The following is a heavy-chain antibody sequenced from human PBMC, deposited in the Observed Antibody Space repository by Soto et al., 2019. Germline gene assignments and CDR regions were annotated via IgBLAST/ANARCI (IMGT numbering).Heavy chain of an antibody. CDR3: AKKYYYDSSGYWVDY. J-gene: IGHJ4*02. D-gene: IGHD3-22*01. CDR1: GFTFSSYA. V-gene: IGHV3-23*01. Sequence: GSLRLSGAASGFTFSSYAMSWVRQAPGKGLEWVSAISGSGGSTYYADSVKGRFTISRDNSKNTLYLQMNSLRAEDTAVYYCAKKYYYDSSGYWVDYWGQGTLVTVSS. CDR2: ISGSGGST.